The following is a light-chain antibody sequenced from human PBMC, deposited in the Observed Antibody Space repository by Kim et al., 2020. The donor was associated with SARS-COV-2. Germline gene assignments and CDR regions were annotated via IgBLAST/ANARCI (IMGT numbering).Light chain of an antibody. CDR3: QQYYLTRWT. CDR2: WAS. J-gene: IGKJ1*01. CDR1: QTILYSSNNKNY. Sequence: DIVMTQSPDSLAVSLGERATINCKSSQTILYSSNNKNYLAWYQQKPGQAPKLLIYWASARESGVPDRFSGSGSGTDFTLTISSLQAEDVAVYYCQQYYLTRWTFSQGTKVDIK. V-gene: IGKV4-1*01.